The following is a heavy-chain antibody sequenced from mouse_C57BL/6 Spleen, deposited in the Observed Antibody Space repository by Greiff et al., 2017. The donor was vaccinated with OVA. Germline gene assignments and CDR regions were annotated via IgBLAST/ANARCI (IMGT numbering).Heavy chain of an antibody. CDR2: INPRNGGT. V-gene: IGHV1-19*01. Sequence: EVKLMESGPVLVKPGASVKMSCKASGYTFTDYCMNWVKQSHGKGLEWIGVINPRNGGTSYNQKFKGKATLTVDKSSSTAYMELSSLTSEDSAGFYSAKVHAGYFDYWGTGTTLTVSS. J-gene: IGHJ2*01. CDR1: GYTFTDYC. D-gene: IGHD2-3*01. CDR3: AKVHAGYFDY.